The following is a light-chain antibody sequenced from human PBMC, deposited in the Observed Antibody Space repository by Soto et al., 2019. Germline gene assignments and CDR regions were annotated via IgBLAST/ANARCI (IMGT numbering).Light chain of an antibody. J-gene: IGKJ4*01. Sequence: DIQMTQSPSTLSASVGDRVTITCRASQSIRSWLAWYQQKPGKAPKLLIYDAYSLESGVPSRFSGRRSGTEFTLTIAGLRPEDFATYYCQQYESYSPLTFGGGTKVDIK. CDR2: DAY. CDR3: QQYESYSPLT. CDR1: QSIRSW. V-gene: IGKV1-5*01.